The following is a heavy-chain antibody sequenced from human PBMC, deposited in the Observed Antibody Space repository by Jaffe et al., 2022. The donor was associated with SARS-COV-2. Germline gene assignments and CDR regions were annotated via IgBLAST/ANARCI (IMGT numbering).Heavy chain of an antibody. J-gene: IGHJ1*01. CDR2: ISYDGSNK. CDR1: GFTFSSYG. CDR3: AKEDVVRYCSGGSCYSGEYFQH. Sequence: QVQLVESGGGVVQPGRSLRLSCAASGFTFSSYGMHWVRQAPGKGLEWVAVISYDGSNKYYADSVKGRFTISRDNSKNTLYLQMNSLRAEDTAVYYCAKEDVVRYCSGGSCYSGEYFQHWGQGTLVTVSS. D-gene: IGHD2-15*01. V-gene: IGHV3-30*18.